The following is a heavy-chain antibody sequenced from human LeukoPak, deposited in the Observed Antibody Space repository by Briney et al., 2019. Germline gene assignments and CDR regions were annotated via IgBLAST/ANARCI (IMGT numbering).Heavy chain of an antibody. CDR2: IYYSGST. CDR1: GGSISSYC. Sequence: SETLSLTCTVSGGSISSYCWSWIRQPPGKGLEWIGYIYYSGSTNYNPSLKSRVTISLDTSRNQFSLKLNSVTAADTAVYYCAKGLYYFDYWGQGTLVTVSS. D-gene: IGHD2-21*02. CDR3: AKGLYYFDY. J-gene: IGHJ4*02. V-gene: IGHV4-59*12.